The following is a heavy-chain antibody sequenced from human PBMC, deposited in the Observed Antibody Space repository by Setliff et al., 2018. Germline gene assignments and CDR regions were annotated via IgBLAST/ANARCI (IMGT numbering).Heavy chain of an antibody. Sequence: PSETLSLTCTVSGASISGNSYYWAWIRQPPGKGLEWIVSTYYGGSTDYKPSLKSRATISVDTSKNQFSLKLTSMTAADTAVYFCAREGRSSTRGWYMDAWGKGTSVTVSS. J-gene: IGHJ6*03. CDR2: TYYGGST. CDR1: GASISGNSYY. D-gene: IGHD2-2*01. CDR3: AREGRSSTRGWYMDA. V-gene: IGHV4-39*07.